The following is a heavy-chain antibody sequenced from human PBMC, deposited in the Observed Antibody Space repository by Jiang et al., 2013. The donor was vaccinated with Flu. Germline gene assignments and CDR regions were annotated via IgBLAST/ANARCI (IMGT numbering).Heavy chain of an antibody. Sequence: PGESLKISCKGSGYSFTSYWIGWVRQMPGKGLEWMGIIYPGDSDTRYSPSFQGQVTISADKSISTAYLQWSSLKASDTAMYYCARHAPYYDYVWGSYRADAFDIWGQGTMVTVSS. J-gene: IGHJ3*02. CDR3: ARHAPYYDYVWGSYRADAFDI. CDR1: GYSFTSYW. V-gene: IGHV5-51*01. CDR2: IYPGDSDT. D-gene: IGHD3-16*02.